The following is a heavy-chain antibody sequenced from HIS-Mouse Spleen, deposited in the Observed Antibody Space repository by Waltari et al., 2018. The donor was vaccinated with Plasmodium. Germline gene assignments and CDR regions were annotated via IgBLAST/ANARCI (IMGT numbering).Heavy chain of an antibody. D-gene: IGHD6-6*01. J-gene: IGHJ4*02. CDR1: GYHFPGYD. CDR3: ATKGGSSSDY. CDR2: SNPNSGGT. Sequence: QVQLVQSGAEVKKPGASVTVSCTASGYHFPGYDMHWVRQAPGQGLEWMGWSNPNSGGTNYAQKLQGRVTMTRDTSISTAYMELSRLRSDDTAVYYCATKGGSSSDYWGQGTLVTVSS. V-gene: IGHV1-2*02.